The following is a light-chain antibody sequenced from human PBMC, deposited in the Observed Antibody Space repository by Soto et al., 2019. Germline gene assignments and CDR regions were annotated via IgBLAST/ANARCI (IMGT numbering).Light chain of an antibody. J-gene: IGKJ1*01. CDR3: QQSYSSPRA. Sequence: DIQMTQSPSSLSASVGDRVTITCRTSQSISYYLNWYQQKPGKAPKLLIYAASSLQSGVPSRFSGSGSGIDFTLTISSLQPDDSATYYCQQSYSSPRAFGQGTKVEVK. CDR2: AAS. CDR1: QSISYY. V-gene: IGKV1-39*01.